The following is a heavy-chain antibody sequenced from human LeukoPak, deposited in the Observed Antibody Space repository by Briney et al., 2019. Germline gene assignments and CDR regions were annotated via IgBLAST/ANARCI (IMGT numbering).Heavy chain of an antibody. Sequence: SVKVSCKASGGTFSSYAISWVRQAPGQGLEWMGRIIPIFGTANYAQKFQGRVTITTDGSTSTAYMELSSLRSEDTAVYYCAGDYDILTGYYHDAFDIWGQGTMVTVSS. J-gene: IGHJ3*02. CDR1: GGTFSSYA. V-gene: IGHV1-69*05. CDR2: IIPIFGTA. CDR3: AGDYDILTGYYHDAFDI. D-gene: IGHD3-9*01.